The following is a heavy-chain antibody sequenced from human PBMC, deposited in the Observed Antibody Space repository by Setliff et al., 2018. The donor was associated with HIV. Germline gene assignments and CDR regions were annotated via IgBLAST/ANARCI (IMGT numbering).Heavy chain of an antibody. J-gene: IGHJ2*01. V-gene: IGHV3-23*01. Sequence: GGSLRLSCAGSGFTFSSYAMTWVRQAPGKGLEWVSGISNSESGGRTFYADSVKGRFTISRDNSKNTLYMQMSSLRAEDTAVYYCAKTLPTLSTYNWYFDLWGRGTLVTSPQ. CDR2: ISNSESGGRT. CDR1: GFTFSSYA. D-gene: IGHD4-17*01. CDR3: AKTLPTLSTYNWYFDL.